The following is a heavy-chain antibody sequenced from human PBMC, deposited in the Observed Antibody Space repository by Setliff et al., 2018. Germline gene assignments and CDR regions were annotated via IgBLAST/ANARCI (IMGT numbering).Heavy chain of an antibody. V-gene: IGHV3-23*01. CDR1: GFTFSSYA. J-gene: IGHJ4*02. CDR2: ISGSGGST. D-gene: IGHD6-13*01. CDR3: ARDRVANPSSWPYYFDY. Sequence: GGSLRLSCAASGFTFSSYAMSWVRQAPGKGLEWVSAISGSGGSTYYADSVKGRFTISRDNSKNTLYLQMNSLRAEDTAVYYCARDRVANPSSWPYYFDYWGQGTLVTVSS.